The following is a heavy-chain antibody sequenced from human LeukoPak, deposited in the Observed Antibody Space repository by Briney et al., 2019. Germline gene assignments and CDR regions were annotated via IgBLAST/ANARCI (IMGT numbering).Heavy chain of an antibody. CDR2: IRSNGGSP. V-gene: IGHV3-64*01. D-gene: IGHD2-15*01. J-gene: IGHJ4*02. Sequence: GGSLRLSCAASGFTFSSYAMHWVRQAPGEGLESVSAIRSNGGSPYYANSVKGRFTISRDNSKNTLYLQMGSLRAEDLAVYYCARGCPPYCSGGSCYSDYWGQGTLVTVSS. CDR1: GFTFSSYA. CDR3: ARGCPPYCSGGSCYSDY.